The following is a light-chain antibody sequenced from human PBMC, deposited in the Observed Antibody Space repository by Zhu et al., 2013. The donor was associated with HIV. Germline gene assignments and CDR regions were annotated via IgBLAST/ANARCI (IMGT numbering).Light chain of an antibody. V-gene: IGKV4-1*01. Sequence: DIVMTQSPDSLAVSLGERATINCKSSQSVLYSSXNKNYLAWYQQKPGQPPKLLIYWASTRESGVPDRFSGSGSGTDFTLTISSLQAEDVAVYYCQQYYSTPPTFGPGTKVDIK. CDR3: QQYYSTPPT. CDR1: QSVLYSSXNKNY. J-gene: IGKJ3*01. CDR2: WAS.